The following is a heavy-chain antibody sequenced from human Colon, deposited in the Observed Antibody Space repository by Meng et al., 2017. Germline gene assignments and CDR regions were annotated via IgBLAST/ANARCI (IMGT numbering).Heavy chain of an antibody. CDR1: GFTFDDYA. V-gene: IGHV3-9*01. Sequence: SLKISCAASGFTFDDYAMHWVRQAPGNGLEWVSGISWNSGSIGYADSVKGRFTISRDNAKNSLYLQMNSLRAEDTALYYCAKDYFDYWGQGTLVTVSS. CDR2: ISWNSGSI. CDR3: AKDYFDY. J-gene: IGHJ4*02.